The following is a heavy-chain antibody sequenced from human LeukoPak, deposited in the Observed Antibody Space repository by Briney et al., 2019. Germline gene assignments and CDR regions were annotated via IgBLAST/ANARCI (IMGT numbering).Heavy chain of an antibody. Sequence: GASVNVSCKLSGDTLRELPIQWVRQAGGKGLEWMAGFDPENAEIVYAKNFQGRVTMTEDTSTNTAYMELTSLTSDDTALYYCATRGSDFWSGFDYWGRGTQVTVSS. CDR1: GDTLRELP. V-gene: IGHV1-24*01. D-gene: IGHD3-3*01. CDR2: FDPENAEI. J-gene: IGHJ4*02. CDR3: ATRGSDFWSGFDY.